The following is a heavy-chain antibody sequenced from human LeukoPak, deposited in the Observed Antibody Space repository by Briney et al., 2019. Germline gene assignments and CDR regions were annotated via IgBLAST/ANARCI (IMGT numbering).Heavy chain of an antibody. CDR2: ISAYNGAT. J-gene: IGHJ4*02. Sequence: ASVKVSCKTSGYTFTNYGSSWVRQAPGQGLEWMGWISAYNGATNYARKFQGRVAMTTDTSTSTADMELGSLRSDDTAVYYCARDRSYGPYNFEDWGQGTLVTVSS. CDR1: GYTFTNYG. V-gene: IGHV1-18*01. D-gene: IGHD3-16*01. CDR3: ARDRSYGPYNFED.